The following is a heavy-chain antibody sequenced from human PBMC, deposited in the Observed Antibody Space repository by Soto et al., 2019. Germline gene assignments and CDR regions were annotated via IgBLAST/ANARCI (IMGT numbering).Heavy chain of an antibody. V-gene: IGHV4-34*01. Sequence: SETLSLSCAVYGGSFSGYYWSWIRQPPGKGLEWIGEINHSGSTNYNPSLKSRVTISVDTSKNQFSLKLSSVTAADTAVYYCARVARFLEWLLVPWGQGTLVTVSS. D-gene: IGHD3-3*01. CDR2: INHSGST. CDR3: ARVARFLEWLLVP. CDR1: GGSFSGYY. J-gene: IGHJ5*02.